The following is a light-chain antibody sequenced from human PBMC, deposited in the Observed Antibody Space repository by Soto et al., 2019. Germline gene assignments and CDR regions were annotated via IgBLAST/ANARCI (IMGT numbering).Light chain of an antibody. CDR2: EGS. CDR3: CSYADSSTPLD. Sequence: QSALTQPASVSGSPGQSITISCTGTSSDVGSYNLVSWYQLHPGKAPKLIIYEGSKRPSGVSNRFSGSKSGNTASLTISGLQAEDVADYYCCSYADSSTPLDFGPRTKVTVL. CDR1: SSDVGSYNL. J-gene: IGLJ1*01. V-gene: IGLV2-23*01.